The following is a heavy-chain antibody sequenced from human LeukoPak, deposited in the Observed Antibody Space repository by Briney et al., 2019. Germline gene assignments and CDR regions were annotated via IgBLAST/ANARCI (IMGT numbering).Heavy chain of an antibody. D-gene: IGHD3-3*01. Sequence: GGSLRLSCAASGFTFSSYAMHWVRQAPGKGLEWVAVISYDGSNKYYADSVKGRFTISRDNSKNTLYLQMNSLRAEDTAVYYCARGIWGITIFGVVTPEGSDIWGQGAMVTVSS. CDR2: ISYDGSNK. CDR1: GFTFSSYA. V-gene: IGHV3-30-3*01. CDR3: ARGIWGITIFGVVTPEGSDI. J-gene: IGHJ3*02.